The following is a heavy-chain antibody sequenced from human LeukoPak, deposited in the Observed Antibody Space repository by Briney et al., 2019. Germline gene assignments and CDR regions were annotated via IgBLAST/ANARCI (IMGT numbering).Heavy chain of an antibody. CDR3: ANYGNPSGDY. CDR2: IRGSGGST. J-gene: IGHJ4*02. Sequence: PGGSLRLSCAASGFTFSNAWMSWVRQAPGKGLEWVSGIRGSGGSTYYADSVKGRFTISRDNSKNTLYLQMNSLRAEDTAVYYCANYGNPSGDYWGQGTLVTVSS. CDR1: GFTFSNAW. V-gene: IGHV3-23*01. D-gene: IGHD1-14*01.